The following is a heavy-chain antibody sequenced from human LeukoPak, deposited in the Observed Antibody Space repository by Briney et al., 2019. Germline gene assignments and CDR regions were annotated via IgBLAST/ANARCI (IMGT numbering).Heavy chain of an antibody. D-gene: IGHD2-15*01. CDR1: GGSISSYY. Sequence: SETLSLTCTVSGGSISSYYWSWIRQPPGKGLEWIGYIYYSGSTNYNPSLKSRVTTSVDTSKNQFSLKLSSVTAADTAVYYCARELYCSGGSCYSFLDYWGQGTLVTVSS. V-gene: IGHV4-59*01. J-gene: IGHJ4*02. CDR3: ARELYCSGGSCYSFLDY. CDR2: IYYSGST.